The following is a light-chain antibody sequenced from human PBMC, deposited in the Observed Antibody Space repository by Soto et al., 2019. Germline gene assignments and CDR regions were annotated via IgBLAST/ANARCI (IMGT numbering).Light chain of an antibody. J-gene: IGKJ4*01. CDR2: GAS. CDR1: QSVSSY. CDR3: QQYNNWPLT. V-gene: IGKV3-15*01. Sequence: EIVLTQSPATLSLSPGERATLSCRASQSVSSYLAWYQQKPGQAPRLLIYGASTRATGIPGRFSGSGFGTDFTLTISGLQSEDFAVYYCQQYNNWPLTFGGGTKVDIK.